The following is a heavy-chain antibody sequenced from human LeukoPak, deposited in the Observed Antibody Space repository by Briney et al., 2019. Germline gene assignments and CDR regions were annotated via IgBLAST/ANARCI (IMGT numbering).Heavy chain of an antibody. CDR2: IIPIFGTA. J-gene: IGHJ4*02. CDR3: ARDLSSGSYPVGFDY. V-gene: IGHV1-69*05. D-gene: IGHD1-26*01. Sequence: ASVKVSCKASGGTFSSYAISWVRQAPGQGLEWMGGIIPIFGTANYAQKFQGRVTITTDESTSTAYMELSSLRSEDTAVYYCARDLSSGSYPVGFDYWGQGTLVTVSS. CDR1: GGTFSSYA.